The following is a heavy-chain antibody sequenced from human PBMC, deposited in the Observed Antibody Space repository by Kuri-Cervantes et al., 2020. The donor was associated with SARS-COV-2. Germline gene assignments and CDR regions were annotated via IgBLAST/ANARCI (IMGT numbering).Heavy chain of an antibody. V-gene: IGHV3-23*01. CDR3: ASVSTMGVSLD. Sequence: GGSLRLSCAASGFTFRSFAMACVRQAPGKGLEWVSGLANNGESPYFADAVRGRFTNSRDNSKSALYLQVKSLRVEDTAVYYCASVSTMGVSLDWGQGTLVTVSS. J-gene: IGHJ4*02. CDR1: GFTFRSFA. D-gene: IGHD5-24*01. CDR2: LANNGESP.